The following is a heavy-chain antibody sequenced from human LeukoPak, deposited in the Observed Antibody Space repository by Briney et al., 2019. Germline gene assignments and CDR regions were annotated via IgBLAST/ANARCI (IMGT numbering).Heavy chain of an antibody. Sequence: GGSLTLSCAASVFTVSSNYMSWVRRAPGKGLEWVSVISTSGSTYYADSAKGRFAISRDNSKNTLYLQMNSLRAEDTAVYYCARGGDSSGSKRSAFDIWGQGTTVTVSS. CDR2: ISTSGST. J-gene: IGHJ3*02. D-gene: IGHD3-22*01. CDR3: ARGGDSSGSKRSAFDI. V-gene: IGHV3-53*01. CDR1: VFTVSSNY.